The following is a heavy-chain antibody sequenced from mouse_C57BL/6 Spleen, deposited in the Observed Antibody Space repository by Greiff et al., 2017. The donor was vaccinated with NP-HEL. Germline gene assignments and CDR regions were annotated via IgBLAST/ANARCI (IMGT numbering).Heavy chain of an antibody. Sequence: EVKVVESGGGLVKPGGSLKLSCAASGFTFSSYAMSWVRQTPEKRLEWVATISDGGSYTYYPDNVKGRFTISRDNAKNNLYLQMSHLKSEDTAMYYCARDDFGEYFDYWGQGTTLTVSS. CDR3: ARDDFGEYFDY. J-gene: IGHJ2*01. V-gene: IGHV5-4*01. CDR2: ISDGGSYT. D-gene: IGHD2-13*01. CDR1: GFTFSSYA.